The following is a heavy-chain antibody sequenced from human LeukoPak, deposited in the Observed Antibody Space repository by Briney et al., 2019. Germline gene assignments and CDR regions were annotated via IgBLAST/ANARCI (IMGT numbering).Heavy chain of an antibody. CDR1: GGSVNGGSSY. J-gene: IGHJ6*02. D-gene: IGHD3-3*01. CDR3: ARQQNDFWSGYYHYYYGMDV. Sequence: SETLSLTCTVSGGSVNGGSSYWSWIRQPPGKGLEWIGYIYYSGSTNYNPSLKSRVTISVDTSKNQFSLKLSSVTAADTAVYYCARQQNDFWSGYYHYYYGMDVWGQGTTVTVSS. V-gene: IGHV4-61*01. CDR2: IYYSGST.